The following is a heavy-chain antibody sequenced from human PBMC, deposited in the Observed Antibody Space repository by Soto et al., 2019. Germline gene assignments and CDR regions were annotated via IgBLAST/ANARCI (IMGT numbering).Heavy chain of an antibody. CDR1: GGSISRYR. CDR2: IFYNGTT. Sequence: QVQLQESGPGLVKPSETLSLTCVVSGGSISRYRWSWIRQPPGKGLEWIGYIFYNGTTSYNSSLKSRVTISVDLSKNHRSLTLASVTAADTAVYYCARSFFPWGQGTLVVVSS. V-gene: IGHV4-59*01. CDR3: ARSFFP. J-gene: IGHJ5*02.